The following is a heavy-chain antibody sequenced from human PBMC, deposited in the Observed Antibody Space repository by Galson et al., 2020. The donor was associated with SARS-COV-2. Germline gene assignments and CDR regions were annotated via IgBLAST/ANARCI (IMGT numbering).Heavy chain of an antibody. CDR1: GFTFSSYG. Sequence: GESLKISCAASGFTFSSYGIHWVRQAPGKGLEWVAVIWYDGSHKYYADSVKGRFTISRDDSKNTMYLQMNSLRAEDTAVYYCARDLSGSGKYVDYWGQGTLVTVSS. D-gene: IGHD3-10*01. CDR3: ARDLSGSGKYVDY. V-gene: IGHV3-33*01. CDR2: IWYDGSHK. J-gene: IGHJ4*02.